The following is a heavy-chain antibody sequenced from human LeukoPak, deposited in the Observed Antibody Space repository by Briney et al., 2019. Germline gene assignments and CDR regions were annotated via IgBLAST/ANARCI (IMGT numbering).Heavy chain of an antibody. D-gene: IGHD6-19*01. CDR3: AKAWSSAWSWVFDY. CDR2: ISGRGGNS. Sequence: GGSLRLSCAPSGFTFTTYAMSWVRHAPGEGLEWVSDISGRGGNSYYADSVKGRFTISRDNSKNTLYLQINSLRAEDTAIYYCAKAWSSAWSWVFDYWGQGTLVTVFS. V-gene: IGHV3-23*01. J-gene: IGHJ4*02. CDR1: GFTFTTYA.